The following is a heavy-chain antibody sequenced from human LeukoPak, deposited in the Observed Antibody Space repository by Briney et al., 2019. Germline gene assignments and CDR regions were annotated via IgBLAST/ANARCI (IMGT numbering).Heavy chain of an antibody. CDR1: GFTFSNAW. Sequence: NSGGSLRLSCAASGFTFSNAWMSWVRQAPGKGLEWVGRIKSKTDGGTTDYAAPVKGRFTISRDDSKNTLYLQMNSLKTEDTAVYYCTTASNWVTPDYWGQGTLVTVSS. D-gene: IGHD7-27*01. CDR3: TTASNWVTPDY. CDR2: IKSKTDGGTT. V-gene: IGHV3-15*01. J-gene: IGHJ4*02.